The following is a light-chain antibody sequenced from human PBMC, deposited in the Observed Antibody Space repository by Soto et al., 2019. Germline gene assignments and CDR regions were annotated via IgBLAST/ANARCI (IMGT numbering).Light chain of an antibody. Sequence: DIPMTQSPSSLSASVGDRVTITCQASQDISNYLNWYQQKPGKAPKLLIYDASNLETGVPSRFSGSGSGTDFTFTISSLQPEDIASYYCQQYDNLPSWTFGQGTKVEIK. CDR1: QDISNY. J-gene: IGKJ1*01. CDR3: QQYDNLPSWT. CDR2: DAS. V-gene: IGKV1-33*01.